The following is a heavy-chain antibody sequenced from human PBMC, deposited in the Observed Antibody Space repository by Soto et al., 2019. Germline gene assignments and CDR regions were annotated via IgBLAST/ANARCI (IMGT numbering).Heavy chain of an antibody. CDR2: ISAYNGNT. J-gene: IGHJ6*03. CDR3: ARSLPHIVVVVAATNYYYYMDV. V-gene: IGHV1-18*01. CDR1: GYTFTSYG. Sequence: ASVKVSCKASGYTFTSYGISWVRQAPGQGLEWMGWISAYNGNTNYAQKLQGRVTMTTDTSTSTAYMELRSLRSDDTAVYYCARSLPHIVVVVAATNYYYYMDVWGKGTTVTVSS. D-gene: IGHD2-15*01.